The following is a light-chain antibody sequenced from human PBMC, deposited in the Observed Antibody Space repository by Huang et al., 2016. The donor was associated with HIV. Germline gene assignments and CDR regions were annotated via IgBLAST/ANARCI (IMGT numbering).Light chain of an antibody. V-gene: IGKV3-20*01. CDR2: GAS. J-gene: IGKJ2*03. CDR1: QTVPNNY. Sequence: IVLPKSPDTLSLSPGEIATLSCRASQTVPNNYLAWSQQRPGQAPRLLIHGASTRDTGIPDRFSGSGSGTDFTLTISRLEPKDFVVYYCQQFGSSPPYSFGQGTKLEIK. CDR3: QQFGSSPPYS.